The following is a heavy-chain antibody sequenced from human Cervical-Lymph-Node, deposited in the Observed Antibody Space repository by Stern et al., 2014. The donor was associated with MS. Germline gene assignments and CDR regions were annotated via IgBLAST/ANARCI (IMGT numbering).Heavy chain of an antibody. CDR3: ARVPRDGTYYTDAFDI. V-gene: IGHV4-59*12. Sequence: QVQLQESGPGLVKPSETLSLTCSVSGGSISPYYWTWIRQPPGKGLEWLGHSYYSGSTNYTPSLKSRVTISVDTSKNQFSLKLSSVTAADTAVYYCARVPRDGTYYTDAFDIWGQGTMVTVSS. CDR1: GGSISPYY. CDR2: SYYSGST. J-gene: IGHJ3*02. D-gene: IGHD1-26*01.